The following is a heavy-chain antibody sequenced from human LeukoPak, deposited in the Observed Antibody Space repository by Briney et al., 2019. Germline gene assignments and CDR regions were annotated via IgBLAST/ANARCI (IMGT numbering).Heavy chain of an antibody. CDR1: GFTFSSYS. CDR2: INSDGSST. CDR3: ARVARYGGSSSLFGY. J-gene: IGHJ4*02. D-gene: IGHD1-26*01. Sequence: PGGSLRLSCAASGFTFSSYSMNWVRQAPGKGLVWVSRINSDGSSTSYADSVKGRFTISRDNAKNTLYLQMNSLRAEDTAVYYCARVARYGGSSSLFGYWGQGTLVTVSS. V-gene: IGHV3-74*01.